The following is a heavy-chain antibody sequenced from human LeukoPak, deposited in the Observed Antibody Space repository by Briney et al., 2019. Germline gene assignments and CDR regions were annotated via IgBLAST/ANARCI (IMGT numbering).Heavy chain of an antibody. D-gene: IGHD3/OR15-3a*01. J-gene: IGHJ6*02. CDR2: IYYSGST. CDR3: ARLITDFYYYYGMDV. Sequence: SETLSLTCTVSGGSISSSSYYWGWIRQPPGKGLEWIGSIYYSGSTYYNPSLKSRVTISVDTSKNQFSLKLSSVTAADTAVYYCARLITDFYYYYGMDVWGQGTTVTVSS. CDR1: GGSISSSSYY. V-gene: IGHV4-39*01.